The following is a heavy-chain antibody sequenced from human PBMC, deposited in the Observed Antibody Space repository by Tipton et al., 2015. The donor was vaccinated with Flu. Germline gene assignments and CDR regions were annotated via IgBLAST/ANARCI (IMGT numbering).Heavy chain of an antibody. Sequence: TLSLTCTVSGGSISSSSYYWGWIRQPPGKGLEWIGTIYYSGSTYHNPSLKSRVTMSVDTSKNQFSLKLSSVTAADTAVYYCACRGSCYHWGQGTLVTVSS. CDR3: ACRGSCYH. CDR2: IYYSGST. CDR1: GGSISSSSYY. J-gene: IGHJ4*02. V-gene: IGHV4-39*07. D-gene: IGHD1-26*01.